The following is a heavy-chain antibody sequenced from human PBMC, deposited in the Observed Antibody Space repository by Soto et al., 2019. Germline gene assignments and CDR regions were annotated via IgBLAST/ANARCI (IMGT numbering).Heavy chain of an antibody. D-gene: IGHD3-22*01. CDR2: ISYDGSNK. J-gene: IGHJ4*02. V-gene: IGHV3-30*18. CDR1: GFTFSSYG. Sequence: LRLSCAASGFTFSSYGMHWVRQAPGKGLEWVAVISYDGSNKYYADSVKGRFTISRDNSKNTLYLQMNSLRAEDTAVYYCAKDSSSGYSSLDYWGQGTLVTVSS. CDR3: AKDSSSGYSSLDY.